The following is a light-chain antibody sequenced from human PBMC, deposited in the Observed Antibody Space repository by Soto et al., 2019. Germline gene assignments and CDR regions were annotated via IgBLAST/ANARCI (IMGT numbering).Light chain of an antibody. Sequence: DIQMTQSPSTLSASVGDRVTITCRASQSISPWLAWYQQKPGKAPILLIYKASNLESGVPSRFSGSGSGTEFTLTISSLQPDDGATYYCQHYNSYPRTFGQGTKVEIK. CDR3: QHYNSYPRT. CDR2: KAS. J-gene: IGKJ1*01. CDR1: QSISPW. V-gene: IGKV1-5*03.